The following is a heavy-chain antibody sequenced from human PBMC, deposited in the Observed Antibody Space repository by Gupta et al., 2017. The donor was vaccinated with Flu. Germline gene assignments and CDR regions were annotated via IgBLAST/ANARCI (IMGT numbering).Heavy chain of an antibody. V-gene: IGHV3-15*01. D-gene: IGHD5-18*01. CDR3: TTKGGYNDGADN. Sequence: EVQLVESGGGLVKPGESLRVSCAASGFTLSDSSMHCVRPAPGTGLEWVGRMKIKGDGGTMNYDAAVISRCTITRDDSKNTLSFQKNSLKTVDTAVYYCTTKGGYNDGADNWGQGAMVTVS. CDR2: MKIKGDGGTM. CDR1: GFTLSDSS. J-gene: IGHJ3*01.